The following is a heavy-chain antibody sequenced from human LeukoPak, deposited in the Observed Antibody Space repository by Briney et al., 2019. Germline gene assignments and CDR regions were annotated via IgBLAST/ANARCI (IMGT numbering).Heavy chain of an antibody. D-gene: IGHD2-2*01. Sequence: PGGSLRLSCAASGFTFTSYSMSWVRQAPGKGLEWVSYISSSSSIIYYADSVKGRFTISRDSARNSLHLQMNSLRADDTAVYYCARDVLGSSTSCYGYWGQGTLVTVSS. CDR1: GFTFTSYS. CDR3: ARDVLGSSTSCYGY. CDR2: ISSSSSII. V-gene: IGHV3-48*04. J-gene: IGHJ4*02.